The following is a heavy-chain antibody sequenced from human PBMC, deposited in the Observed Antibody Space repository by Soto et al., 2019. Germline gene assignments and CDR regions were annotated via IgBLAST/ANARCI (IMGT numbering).Heavy chain of an antibody. CDR1: GFTFSSYG. Sequence: GGSLRLSCAASGFTFSSYGMHWVRQAPDKGLKGVTVIWYDGSNKYYADSVKGRFTISRDNSKNTLYLQMNSLRAEDTAVYYCARDSTAARRFDYWGQGSLVTVSS. CDR3: ARDSTAARRFDY. CDR2: IWYDGSNK. J-gene: IGHJ4*02. D-gene: IGHD6-6*01. V-gene: IGHV3-33*01.